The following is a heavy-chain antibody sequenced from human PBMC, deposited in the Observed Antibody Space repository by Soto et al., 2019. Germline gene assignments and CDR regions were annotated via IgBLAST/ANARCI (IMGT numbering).Heavy chain of an antibody. Sequence: PGGSLRLSCAASGFTFSSYGMHWVRQAPGKGLEWVAVISYDGSNKYYADSVKGRFTISRDNSKNTLYLQMNSLRAEDTAVYYCAKEADCSSTSCYGGGFDYWGQGTLVTVSS. CDR2: ISYDGSNK. CDR1: GFTFSSYG. CDR3: AKEADCSSTSCYGGGFDY. J-gene: IGHJ4*02. D-gene: IGHD2-2*01. V-gene: IGHV3-30*18.